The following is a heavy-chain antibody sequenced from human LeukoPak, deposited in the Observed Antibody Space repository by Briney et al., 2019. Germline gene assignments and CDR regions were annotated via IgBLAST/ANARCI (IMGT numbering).Heavy chain of an antibody. D-gene: IGHD3-16*01. CDR2: ISYDGSNK. J-gene: IGHJ4*02. V-gene: IGHV3-30-3*01. Sequence: PGGSPRLSCAASGFTFSSYAMHWVRQAPGKGLEWVAVISYDGSNKYYADSVKGRFTISRDNSKNTLYLQMNSLRAEDTAVYYCARDLLDYGYVWGSYPPDYWGQGTLVTVSS. CDR1: GFTFSSYA. CDR3: ARDLLDYGYVWGSYPPDY.